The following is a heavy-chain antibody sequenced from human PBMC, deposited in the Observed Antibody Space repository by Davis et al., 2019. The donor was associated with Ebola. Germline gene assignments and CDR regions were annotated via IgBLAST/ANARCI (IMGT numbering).Heavy chain of an antibody. CDR1: EFTFRSYG. CDR3: ARDREPREDAFDM. Sequence: PGGSLRLSCAASEFTFRSYGMNWVRQAPGKGLEWVSYISSGTTYIYYADSVQGRFTISRDNAKKLLYLQMNSLRVEDTAVYFCARDREPREDAFDMWGQGKMVTVSS. CDR2: ISSGTTYI. J-gene: IGHJ3*02. V-gene: IGHV3-21*01.